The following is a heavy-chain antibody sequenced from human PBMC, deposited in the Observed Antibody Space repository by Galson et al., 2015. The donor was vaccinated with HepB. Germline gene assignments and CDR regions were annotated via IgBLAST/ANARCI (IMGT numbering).Heavy chain of an antibody. CDR1: GFTFSSYA. J-gene: IGHJ4*02. D-gene: IGHD3-22*01. CDR3: ARSSTMIVPAIGY. CDR2: LSGSGGKT. Sequence: SLRLSCAASGFTFSSYAMSWVRQAPGEGLEWVSKLSGSGGKTYDAGSVKGRFTISRDNSKNTLYLQMNSLRAEDTAVYYCARSSTMIVPAIGYWGQGTLVTVSS. V-gene: IGHV3-23*01.